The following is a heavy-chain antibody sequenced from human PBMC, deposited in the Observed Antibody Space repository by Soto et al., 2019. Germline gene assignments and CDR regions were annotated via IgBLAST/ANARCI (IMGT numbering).Heavy chain of an antibody. J-gene: IGHJ5*02. D-gene: IGHD3-10*01. V-gene: IGHV1-69*02. CDR1: GGTFSSYT. CDR3: AAGMVRGVIRWFDP. Sequence: QVQLVQSGAEVKKPGSSVKVSCKASGGTFSSYTISWVRQAPGQGLEWMGRIIPILGIANYAQKFQGRVTISADKSTCTAYMELSSLRSEDTAVYYCAAGMVRGVIRWFDPWGQGTLVTVSS. CDR2: IIPILGIA.